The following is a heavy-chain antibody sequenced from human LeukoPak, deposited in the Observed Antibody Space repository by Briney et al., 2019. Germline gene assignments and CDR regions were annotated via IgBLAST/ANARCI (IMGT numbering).Heavy chain of an antibody. Sequence: PGGSLRLSCAAPGLTFSSYSMNWVRQAPGKGLEWVSYISSSSSIISYADSVKGRFTISRDNAKNSLYLQMNSLRDEDTAVYYCARTVIAVAANWFDPWGQGTLVTVSS. D-gene: IGHD6-19*01. V-gene: IGHV3-48*02. CDR1: GLTFSSYS. CDR2: ISSSSSII. J-gene: IGHJ5*02. CDR3: ARTVIAVAANWFDP.